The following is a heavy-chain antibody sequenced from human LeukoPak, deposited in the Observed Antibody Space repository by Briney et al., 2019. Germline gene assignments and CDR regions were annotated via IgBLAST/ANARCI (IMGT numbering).Heavy chain of an antibody. CDR3: AREGSSSLADAFHI. V-gene: IGHV6-1*01. CDR2: TYYRSKWYN. D-gene: IGHD6-13*01. J-gene: IGHJ3*02. Sequence: SQTLSLTCGISGDSVSSNSAAWNWIRQSPSRGLEWLGRTYYRSKWYNDYAVSVKSRININPDTSKNHLSLQLNSVTPEDTAVYYCAREGSSSLADAFHIWGQGTMVTVSS. CDR1: GDSVSSNSAA.